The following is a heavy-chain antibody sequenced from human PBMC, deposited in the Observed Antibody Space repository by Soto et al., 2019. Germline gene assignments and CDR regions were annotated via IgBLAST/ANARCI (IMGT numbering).Heavy chain of an antibody. V-gene: IGHV3-33*01. J-gene: IGHJ6*02. Sequence: QVQLVESGGGVVQPGRSLRLSCAASGFTFSSYGMHWVRQAPGKGLEWVAVIWYDGSNKYYADSVKGRFTISRDNSKNTLYLQMNSLRAEDTAVYYCARDGGGSYPYYCYYYGMDVWGQGTTVTVSS. CDR3: ARDGGGSYPYYCYYYGMDV. D-gene: IGHD1-26*01. CDR2: IWYDGSNK. CDR1: GFTFSSYG.